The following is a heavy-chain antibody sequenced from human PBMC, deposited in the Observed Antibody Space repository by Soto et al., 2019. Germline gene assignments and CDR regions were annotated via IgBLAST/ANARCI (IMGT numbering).Heavy chain of an antibody. CDR3: ARESGRGKQPSPLLATPGEY. CDR2: INPSGGST. V-gene: IGHV1-46*01. J-gene: IGHJ4*02. D-gene: IGHD3-16*01. Sequence: QVQLVQSGAEVKKPWASVKVSCKASGYTFTSYYMHWVRQAPGQGLEWMGIINPSGGSTSYAQKFQGRVTMTRDTSTSTVYMELSSLRSEDTAVYYCARESGRGKQPSPLLATPGEYWGQGTLVTVSS. CDR1: GYTFTSYY.